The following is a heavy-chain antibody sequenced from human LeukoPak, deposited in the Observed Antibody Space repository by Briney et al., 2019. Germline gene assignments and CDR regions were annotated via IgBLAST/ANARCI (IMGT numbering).Heavy chain of an antibody. CDR2: IYHSGST. Sequence: SETLSLTCAVSGYSISSGYYWGWIRQPPGKGLEWIGSIYHSGSTYYNPSLKSRVTISVDTSKNQFSLKLSSVTAADTAVYYCARRRSTSREDFDYWGQGTLATASS. CDR3: ARRRSTSREDFDY. CDR1: GYSISSGYY. V-gene: IGHV4-38-2*01. D-gene: IGHD3-3*01. J-gene: IGHJ4*02.